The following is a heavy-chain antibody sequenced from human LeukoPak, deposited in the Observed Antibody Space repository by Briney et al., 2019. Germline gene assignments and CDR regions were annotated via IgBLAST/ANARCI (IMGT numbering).Heavy chain of an antibody. V-gene: IGHV4-34*01. D-gene: IGHD5-18*01. CDR1: GGSFSGYY. Sequence: PSETLSLTCAVYGGSFSGYYWSWISQPPGKGLEWIGEINHSGSTNYNPSLKSRVTISVDTSKNQFSLKLSSVTAADTAVYYCARAGAPMVNTAMVPYYFDYWGQGTLVTVSS. J-gene: IGHJ4*02. CDR2: INHSGST. CDR3: ARAGAPMVNTAMVPYYFDY.